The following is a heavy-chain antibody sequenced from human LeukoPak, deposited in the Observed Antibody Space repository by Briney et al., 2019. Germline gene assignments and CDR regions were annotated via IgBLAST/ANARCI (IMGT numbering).Heavy chain of an antibody. V-gene: IGHV1-2*02. D-gene: IGHD2-2*01. CDR1: GYTFTDNY. CDR3: ARVLGYCSSTSCSTGFDP. Sequence: GASVKVSCKASGYTFTDNYMHWVRQAPGQGLEWMGCINPNSGGSSYAQKFQGRVTMTRDTSISTACMELTGLTSDDTAVYYCARVLGYCSSTSCSTGFDPWGQGTLVTVSS. J-gene: IGHJ5*02. CDR2: INPNSGGS.